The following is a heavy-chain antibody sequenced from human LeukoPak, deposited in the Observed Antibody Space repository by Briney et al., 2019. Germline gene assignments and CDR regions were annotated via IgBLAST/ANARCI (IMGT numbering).Heavy chain of an antibody. CDR1: GGSISSSSYY. CDR2: IYYSGST. V-gene: IGHV4-39*07. J-gene: IGHJ4*02. Sequence: KPSETLSLTCTVSGGSISSSSYYWGWIRQPPGKGLEWIGSIYYSGSTYYNPSLKSRVTISVDTSKNQFSLKLSSVTAADTAVYYCASQRDIVASFDYWGQGTLVTVSS. D-gene: IGHD5-12*01. CDR3: ASQRDIVASFDY.